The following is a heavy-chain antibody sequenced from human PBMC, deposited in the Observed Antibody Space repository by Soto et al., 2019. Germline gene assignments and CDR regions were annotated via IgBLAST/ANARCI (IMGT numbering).Heavy chain of an antibody. CDR1: GASITSAGYY. D-gene: IGHD4-17*01. V-gene: IGHV4-31*03. CDR3: ARNPIHGDYLGWLDP. CDR2: IHHSGST. Sequence: QVQLQESGPGLVEPSQTLSLTCTVSGASITSAGYYWSWIRQHSGKGLEWIGYIHHSGSTYYNPSLKSRITFSVVTAKNQFSLRLTSVTAADTAVYYCARNPIHGDYLGWLDPWGHGTLVTVSS. J-gene: IGHJ5*02.